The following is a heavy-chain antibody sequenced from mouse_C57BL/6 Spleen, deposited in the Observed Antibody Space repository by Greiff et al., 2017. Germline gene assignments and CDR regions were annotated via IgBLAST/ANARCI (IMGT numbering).Heavy chain of an antibody. V-gene: IGHV1-54*01. J-gene: IGHJ3*01. CDR2: INPGSGGT. Sequence: QVQLKQSGAELVRPGTSVKVSCKASGYAFTNYLIEWVKQRPGQGLEWIGVINPGSGGTNYNEKFKGKATLTADKSSSPAYMQLSSLTSEDSAVYFCARSLYDYDDPWFAYWGQGTLVTVSA. CDR3: ARSLYDYDDPWFAY. CDR1: GYAFTNYL. D-gene: IGHD2-4*01.